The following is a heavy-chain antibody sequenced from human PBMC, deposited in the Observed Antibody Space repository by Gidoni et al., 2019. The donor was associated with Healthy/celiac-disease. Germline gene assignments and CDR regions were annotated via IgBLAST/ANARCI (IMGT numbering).Heavy chain of an antibody. CDR2: NNAGNGNT. J-gene: IGHJ5*02. CDR3: ARLALGATTSGWFDP. Sequence: QVQLAQSGAEVKKPGASVKVPCKASGYAFTSYAMHWVRQAPGQRLEWMGWNNAGNGNTKDSQKFQGRVTITRDTSASTAYMELSSLRSEDTAVYYCARLALGATTSGWFDPWGQGTLVTVSS. D-gene: IGHD1-26*01. CDR1: GYAFTSYA. V-gene: IGHV1-3*01.